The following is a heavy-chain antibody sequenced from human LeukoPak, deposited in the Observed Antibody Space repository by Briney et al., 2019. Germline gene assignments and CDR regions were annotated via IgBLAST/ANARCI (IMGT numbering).Heavy chain of an antibody. V-gene: IGHV1-2*02. CDR3: ARDLGCGGDCSGSWYFDL. CDR1: GYTFTGYY. D-gene: IGHD2-21*02. J-gene: IGHJ2*01. Sequence: GASVKVSCKASGYTFTGYYMHWVRQAPGQGLEWMGWINPNSGGTNYAQKFQGRVTMTRDTSISTAYMELSRLRSDDTAVYYCARDLGCGGDCSGSWYFDLWGRGTLVTVSS. CDR2: INPNSGGT.